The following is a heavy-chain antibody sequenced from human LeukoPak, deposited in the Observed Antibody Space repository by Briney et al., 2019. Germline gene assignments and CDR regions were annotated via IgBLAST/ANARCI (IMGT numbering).Heavy chain of an antibody. J-gene: IGHJ4*02. Sequence: PSETLSLTCTVSGGSISSSSYYWGWIRQPPGKGLEWIGSVYYTGASYYNPSLKSRVTISIDTSKKHFSLKLTSVTAADTAVYYCARGQWFRAFWSRGTPVTVSS. CDR3: ARGQWFRAF. CDR2: VYYTGAS. D-gene: IGHD3-10*01. V-gene: IGHV4-39*07. CDR1: GGSISSSSYY.